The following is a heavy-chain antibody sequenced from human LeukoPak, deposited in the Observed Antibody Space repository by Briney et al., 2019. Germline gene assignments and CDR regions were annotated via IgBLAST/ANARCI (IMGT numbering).Heavy chain of an antibody. CDR2: ISYDGSNK. J-gene: IGHJ4*02. Sequence: GGSLRLSCAASGFTFSSYGMHWVRQAPGKGLEWVAVISYDGSNKYYADSVKGRFTISRDNSKNTLYLQMNSLRAEDTAVYYCAKDHNSGSYRGAPVDYWGQGTLVTVSS. CDR3: AKDHNSGSYRGAPVDY. CDR1: GFTFSSYG. V-gene: IGHV3-30*18. D-gene: IGHD1-26*01.